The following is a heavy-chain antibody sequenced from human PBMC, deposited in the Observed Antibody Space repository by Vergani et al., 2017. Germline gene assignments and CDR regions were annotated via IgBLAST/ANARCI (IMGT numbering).Heavy chain of an antibody. CDR3: AGAYYDSSGYHNDAFDI. J-gene: IGHJ3*02. V-gene: IGHV5-51*03. CDR1: GYSFTSYW. D-gene: IGHD3-22*01. CDR2: IYPGDSDT. Sequence: EVQLVQSGAEVKKPGESLKISCKGSGYSFTSYWIGWVRQMPEKGLEWMGIIYPGDSDTRYSPSFQGQVTISADKSISTAYLQWSSLKASDTAMYYCAGAYYDSSGYHNDAFDIWGQGTMVTVSS.